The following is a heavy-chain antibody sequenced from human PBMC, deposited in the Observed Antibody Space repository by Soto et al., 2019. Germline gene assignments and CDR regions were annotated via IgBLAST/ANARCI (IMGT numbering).Heavy chain of an antibody. CDR2: INSDGSST. V-gene: IGHV3-74*01. D-gene: IGHD3-16*01. CDR3: ARGPTQQTVIYVWHWFDP. Sequence: EVQLVESGGGLVQPGGSLRLSCAASGFTFSSYWMHWVRQAPGKGLVWVSRINSDGSSTSYADSVKGRFTISRDNAKNTLYMQMNSLRAEDTAVYYCARGPTQQTVIYVWHWFDPWGQGTLVTVSS. CDR1: GFTFSSYW. J-gene: IGHJ5*02.